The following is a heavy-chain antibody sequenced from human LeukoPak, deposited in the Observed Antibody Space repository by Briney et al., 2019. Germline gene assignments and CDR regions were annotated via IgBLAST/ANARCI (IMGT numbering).Heavy chain of an antibody. D-gene: IGHD3-16*01. V-gene: IGHV3-23*01. CDR2: ISGGGGST. CDR1: GFTFNNYA. Sequence: GGSLRLSCAASGFTFNNYAMSWVRQAPGKGLEWVSAISGGGGSTHYANSVKGRFTVSRDKSKNTLSLQMNSLRAEDTALYCCAKGGEQVSHFDYWGQGTLVTVSS. CDR3: AKGGEQVSHFDY. J-gene: IGHJ4*02.